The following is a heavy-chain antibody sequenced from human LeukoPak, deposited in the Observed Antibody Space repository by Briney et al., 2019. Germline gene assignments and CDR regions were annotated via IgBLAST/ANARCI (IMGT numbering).Heavy chain of an antibody. CDR2: ISAYNGNT. CDR1: GGTFSSYA. Sequence: GASVKVSCKASGGTFSSYAISWVRQAPGQGLEWMGWISAYNGNTNYAQKLQGRVTMTTDTSTSTAYMELRSLRSDDTAVYYCARDIVVVPAAFIDAFDIWGQGTMVTVSS. J-gene: IGHJ3*02. D-gene: IGHD2-2*01. V-gene: IGHV1-18*01. CDR3: ARDIVVVPAAFIDAFDI.